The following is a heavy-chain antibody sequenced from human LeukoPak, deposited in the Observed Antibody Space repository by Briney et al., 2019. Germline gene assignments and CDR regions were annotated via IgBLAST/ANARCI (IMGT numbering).Heavy chain of an antibody. V-gene: IGHV1-18*01. J-gene: IGHJ4*02. CDR1: GYTFTSYG. D-gene: IGHD3-22*01. Sequence: ASVKVSCKASGYTFTSYGISWVRQAPGQGLEWMGWISAYNGNTNYAQKLQGRVTMTTDTSTSTAYMELRSLRSDDTAVYYCARGILWYYYDSSGSLHFDYWGQGTLVTVSS. CDR2: ISAYNGNT. CDR3: ARGILWYYYDSSGSLHFDY.